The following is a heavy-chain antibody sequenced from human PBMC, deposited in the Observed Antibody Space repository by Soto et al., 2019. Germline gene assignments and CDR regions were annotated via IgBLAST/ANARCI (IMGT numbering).Heavy chain of an antibody. Sequence: QVQLVESGGGVVQPGRSLRLSCAASGFTFSSYAMHWVRQAPGKGLEWVAVISYDGSNKYYADSVKGRFTISRDNSKNTLYLQMNSLRAEDTAVYYCARDVDYYDSSGHLGPVYYYYGMDVWGQGTTVTVSS. CDR1: GFTFSSYA. V-gene: IGHV3-30-3*01. J-gene: IGHJ6*02. D-gene: IGHD3-22*01. CDR2: ISYDGSNK. CDR3: ARDVDYYDSSGHLGPVYYYYGMDV.